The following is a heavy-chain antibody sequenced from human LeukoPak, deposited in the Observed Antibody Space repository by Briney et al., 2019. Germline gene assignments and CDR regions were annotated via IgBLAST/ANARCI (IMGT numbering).Heavy chain of an antibody. V-gene: IGHV7-4-1*02. J-gene: IGHJ4*02. CDR1: GYTFISCA. Sequence: ASVKVSCNASGYTFISCAINWVRQAPGQGLEYMGWIDTKTGNPTYAQGFTGRFVFSLDTSVSTAYLQISSLKAEDTAVYYCAIHPSDSSGYFSYWGQGALVTVSS. CDR3: AIHPSDSSGYFSY. D-gene: IGHD3-22*01. CDR2: IDTKTGNP.